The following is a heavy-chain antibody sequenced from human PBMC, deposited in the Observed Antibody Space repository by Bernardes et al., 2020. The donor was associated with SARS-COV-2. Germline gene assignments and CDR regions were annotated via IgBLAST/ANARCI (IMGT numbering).Heavy chain of an antibody. CDR1: GGSINTRSYY. D-gene: IGHD3-9*01. CDR3: ARQRDDLTGFNDY. Sequence: SETLSLTCNVSGGSINTRSYYWGWIRQPPGKGLEWIGSIYYSGSTYYTPSLKSRVIISIDTSKNHFSLNLRSVTAADTAVYYCARQRDDLTGFNDYWGQGTLVTVSS. J-gene: IGHJ4*02. V-gene: IGHV4-39*01. CDR2: IYYSGST.